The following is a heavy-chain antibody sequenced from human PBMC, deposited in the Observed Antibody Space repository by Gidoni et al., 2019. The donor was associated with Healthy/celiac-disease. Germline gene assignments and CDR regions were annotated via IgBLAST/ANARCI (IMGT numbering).Heavy chain of an antibody. Sequence: QVQLQESGPGLVKPSQTLSLTCTVSGGSISSGSYYWSWIRQPAGKGLEWIGRIYTSGSTNYNPSLKSRVTISVDTSKNQFSLKLSSVTAADTAVYYCARGFSDYGGKRSDAFDIWGQGTMVTVSS. J-gene: IGHJ3*02. V-gene: IGHV4-61*02. CDR2: IYTSGST. CDR1: GGSISSGSYY. D-gene: IGHD4-17*01. CDR3: ARGFSDYGGKRSDAFDI.